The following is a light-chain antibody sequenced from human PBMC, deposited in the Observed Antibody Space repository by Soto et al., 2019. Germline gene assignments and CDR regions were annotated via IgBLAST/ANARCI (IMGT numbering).Light chain of an antibody. V-gene: IGKV3-20*01. Sequence: EIVLTQSPGTLSLSPGERATLSCRASQSVSTNSLAWYQQKPGQAPRLLIYGASSRATDIPDRVSASGSGADFTLSISRLEPEDFAMYYCLQYGSSPYTFGQGTKLAIK. CDR3: LQYGSSPYT. CDR1: QSVSTNS. CDR2: GAS. J-gene: IGKJ2*01.